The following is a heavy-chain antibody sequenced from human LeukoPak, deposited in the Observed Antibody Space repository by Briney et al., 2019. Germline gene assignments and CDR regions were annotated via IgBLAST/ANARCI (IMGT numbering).Heavy chain of an antibody. J-gene: IGHJ4*02. D-gene: IGHD3-3*01. CDR3: ARGYDFWSGYYAFDY. CDR1: GGSSSGYY. CDR2: INHSGST. V-gene: IGHV4-34*01. Sequence: PSETLSLTCAVYGGSSSGYYWSWIRQPPGKGLEWIGEINHSGSTNYNPSLKSRVTISVDTSKNQFSLKLSSVTAADTAVYYCARGYDFWSGYYAFDYWGQGTLVTVSS.